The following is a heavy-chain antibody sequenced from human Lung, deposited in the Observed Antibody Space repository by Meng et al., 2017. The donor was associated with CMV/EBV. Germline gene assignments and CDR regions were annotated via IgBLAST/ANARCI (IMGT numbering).Heavy chain of an antibody. CDR3: AKNPVDYADP. CDR2: IYLGDRST. D-gene: IGHD4-17*01. Sequence: GXXRLSCAASGFTFGTYGMSWVRQAPGKGLEWVAVIYLGDRSTWYGDFVKGRFSIYTDDSKSTVYLQMNSLRAEDTALYYCAKNPVDYADPWGQGTVVTVAS. J-gene: IGHJ5*02. CDR1: GFTFGTYG. V-gene: IGHV3-23*03.